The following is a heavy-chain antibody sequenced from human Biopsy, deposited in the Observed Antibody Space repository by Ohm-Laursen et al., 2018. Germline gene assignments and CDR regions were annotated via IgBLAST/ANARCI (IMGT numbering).Heavy chain of an antibody. J-gene: IGHJ4*02. D-gene: IGHD4-17*01. CDR3: ALAAAQTVTHFDY. V-gene: IGHV3-23*01. CDR1: GFTFSSFA. Sequence: SLRLSCTASGFTFSSFAMTWVRQAPGKGLEWVSTISGNSDIIYDTDSVKGRFTISRDNSKNTLYLQMNSLRADDTAGYYCALAAAQTVTHFDYWGQGTLVTVSS. CDR2: ISGNSDII.